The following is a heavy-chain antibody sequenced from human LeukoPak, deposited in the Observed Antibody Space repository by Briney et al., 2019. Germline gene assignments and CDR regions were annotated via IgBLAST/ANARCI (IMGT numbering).Heavy chain of an antibody. J-gene: IGHJ4*02. V-gene: IGHV3-7*03. CDR2: INKDESEK. CDR1: GFTFSSYC. D-gene: IGHD1-26*01. CDR3: AKVGYSGTYYSYFDY. Sequence: GGSLRLSCAASGFTFSSYCMSWVRQAPGKGLEWVANINKDESEKYYVDSVKGRFTISRDNSKNTLSLQMNSLRAEDTAVYYCAKVGYSGTYYSYFDYWGQGTLVTVSS.